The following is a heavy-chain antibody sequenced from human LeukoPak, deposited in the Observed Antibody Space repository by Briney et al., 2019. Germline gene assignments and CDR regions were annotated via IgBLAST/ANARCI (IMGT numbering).Heavy chain of an antibody. Sequence: SVKVSCKASGGTFGSYAISWVRQAPGQGLEWMGGIIPIFGTANYAQKFQGRVTITADKSTSTAYMELSSLRSEDTAVYYCARASLRYFDWLGDAFDIWGQGTMVTVSS. CDR2: IIPIFGTA. J-gene: IGHJ3*02. CDR1: GGTFGSYA. D-gene: IGHD3-9*01. CDR3: ARASLRYFDWLGDAFDI. V-gene: IGHV1-69*06.